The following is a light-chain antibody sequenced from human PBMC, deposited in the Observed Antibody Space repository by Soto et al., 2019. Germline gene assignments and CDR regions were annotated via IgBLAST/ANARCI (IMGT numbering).Light chain of an antibody. CDR1: SSDVGAYNF. CDR3: SSYTSSSTHL. Sequence: QSVLTQPASVSGSPGQSITISCTGTSSDVGAYNFVSWYQQHPGKVPKLMIFDVSNRPSGVSDRFSGSKSGNTASLTISGLQDEDEDDYYCSSYTSSSTHLFGSGTKLTVL. CDR2: DVS. J-gene: IGLJ2*01. V-gene: IGLV2-14*03.